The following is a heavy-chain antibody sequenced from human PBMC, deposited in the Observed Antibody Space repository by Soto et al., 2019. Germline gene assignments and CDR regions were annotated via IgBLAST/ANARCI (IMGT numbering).Heavy chain of an antibody. CDR1: GFTFGTYA. V-gene: IGHV3-23*01. CDR2: VSASGGST. Sequence: EVQLLESGGGLVQPGGSLRLSCTAPGFTFGTYAMNWVRQAPGKGLEWVTTVSASGGSTYYADSVKCRFTISRDNSKNIYYLEMKSLRAEDTALYYCARGSDSGGWEPFYYWGQGTLVTVSS. CDR3: ARGSDSGGWEPFYY. J-gene: IGHJ4*02. D-gene: IGHD6-19*01.